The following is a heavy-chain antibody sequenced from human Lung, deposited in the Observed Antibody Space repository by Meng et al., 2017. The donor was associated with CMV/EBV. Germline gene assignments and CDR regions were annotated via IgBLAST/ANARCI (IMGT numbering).Heavy chain of an antibody. J-gene: IGHJ4*02. CDR2: ISWDGGST. D-gene: IGHD3-3*01. CDR1: GFTFDDYT. V-gene: IGHV3-43*01. CDR3: AKDHSDFWSGPFDY. Sequence: SGFTFDDYTMHWVRQAPGKGLEWVSLISWDGGSTYYADSVKGRFTISRDNSKNSLYLQMNSLRTEDTALYYCAKDHSDFWSGPFDYWGQGTLVTVSS.